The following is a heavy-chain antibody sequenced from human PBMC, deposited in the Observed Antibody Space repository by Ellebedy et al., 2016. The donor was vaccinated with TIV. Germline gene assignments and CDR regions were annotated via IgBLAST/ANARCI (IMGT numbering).Heavy chain of an antibody. V-gene: IGHV2-70*11. Sequence: SGPTLVKPTQTLTLTYTFSGFSLPPYGMCVCWIRHPPGKALEWLARLAWEGDKYYTKSLKTRLAISNDTSKTQVVMTMTNMDPVDTATYYCARYTTSSRHFDYWGQGTLVTVSS. D-gene: IGHD3-16*01. CDR2: LAWEGDK. CDR3: ARYTTSSRHFDY. CDR1: GFSLPPYGMC. J-gene: IGHJ4*02.